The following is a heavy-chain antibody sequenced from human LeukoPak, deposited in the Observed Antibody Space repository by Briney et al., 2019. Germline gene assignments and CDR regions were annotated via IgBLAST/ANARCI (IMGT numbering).Heavy chain of an antibody. CDR3: ARYVRYYDILTGYPHSYYYYGMDV. CDR2: INHSGST. D-gene: IGHD3-9*01. V-gene: IGHV4-34*01. J-gene: IGHJ6*02. CDR1: GGSFSGYY. Sequence: SETLSLTCAVYGGSFSGYYWSWIRQPPGKGLEWIGEINHSGSTNYNPSLKSRVTISVDTSKNQFSLKLSSVTAADTAVYYCARYVRYYDILTGYPHSYYYYGMDVWGQGTTVTVSS.